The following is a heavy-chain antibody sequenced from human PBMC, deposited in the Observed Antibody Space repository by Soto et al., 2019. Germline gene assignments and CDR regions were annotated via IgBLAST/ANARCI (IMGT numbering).Heavy chain of an antibody. CDR1: GFTFSSYG. V-gene: IGHV3-30*03. Sequence: GGSLRLSCAASGFTFSSYGMHWVRQAPGKGLEWVAVISYDGSNKYYADSVKGRFTISRDNAKNSLYLQMNSLRAEDTAVYYCARGSGMLLFDYWGQGTLVTVSS. D-gene: IGHD2-15*01. CDR2: ISYDGSNK. CDR3: ARGSGMLLFDY. J-gene: IGHJ4*02.